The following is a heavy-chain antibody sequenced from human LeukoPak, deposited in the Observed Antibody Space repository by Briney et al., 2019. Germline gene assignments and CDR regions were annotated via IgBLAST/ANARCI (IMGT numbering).Heavy chain of an antibody. CDR3: AKDRSNGYYFDY. CDR2: ISGSGGST. D-gene: IGHD4/OR15-4a*01. V-gene: IGHV3-23*01. Sequence: GGSLRLSCAASGFTFSSYWMHWVRQAPGKGLEWVSAISGSGGSTYYADSVKGRFTISRDNSKNTLYLQMNSLRAEDTAVYYCAKDRSNGYYFDYWGQGTLVTVSS. CDR1: GFTFSSYW. J-gene: IGHJ4*02.